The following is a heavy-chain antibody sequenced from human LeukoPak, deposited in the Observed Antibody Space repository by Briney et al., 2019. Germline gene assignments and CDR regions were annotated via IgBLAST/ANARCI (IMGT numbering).Heavy chain of an antibody. V-gene: IGHV4-4*09. CDR3: ARFRNGYFDY. J-gene: IGHJ4*02. CDR2: IYTSGST. CDR1: GGSISSYY. Sequence: PSETLSLTCTVSGGSISSYYWSWIRQPPGKGLEWIGYIYTSGSTNYNPSLKSRVTISVDTFKNQFSLKLSSVTAADTAVYYCARFRNGYFDYWGQGTLVTVSS. D-gene: IGHD2/OR15-2a*01.